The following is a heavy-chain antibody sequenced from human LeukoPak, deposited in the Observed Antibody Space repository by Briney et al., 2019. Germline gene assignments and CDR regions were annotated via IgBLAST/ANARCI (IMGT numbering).Heavy chain of an antibody. Sequence: ASVKISCKASGYIFTSYGIVWVRRAPGQGREWMGWISSYNGNTNFAQKLQGRVTMTTDTSTSTAYMELRSLRSEDTAVYYCAREDGSGGNWFDPWGQGTLVTVSS. CDR2: ISSYNGNT. V-gene: IGHV1-18*01. CDR1: GYIFTSYG. CDR3: AREDGSGGNWFDP. D-gene: IGHD3-10*01. J-gene: IGHJ5*02.